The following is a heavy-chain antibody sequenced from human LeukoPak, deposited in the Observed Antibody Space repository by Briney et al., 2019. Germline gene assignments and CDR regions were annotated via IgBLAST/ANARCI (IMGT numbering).Heavy chain of an antibody. D-gene: IGHD6-13*01. CDR2: INHSGST. J-gene: IGHJ4*02. CDR3: ARAPPIAAAGTNSDY. CDR1: GGSFSGYY. Sequence: PSETLSLTCAVYGGSFSGYYWSWIRQPPGKGLEWIGEINHSGSTNYNPSLKSRVTISVDTSKNQFSLKLSSVTAADTAVYYCARAPPIAAAGTNSDYWGQGTLVTVSS. V-gene: IGHV4-34*01.